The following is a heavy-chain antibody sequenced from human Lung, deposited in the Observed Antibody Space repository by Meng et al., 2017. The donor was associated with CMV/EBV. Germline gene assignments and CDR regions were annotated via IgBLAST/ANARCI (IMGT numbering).Heavy chain of an antibody. V-gene: IGHV3-20*04. CDR3: ARREYNSVDDY. CDR2: INWNGGST. J-gene: IGHJ4*02. D-gene: IGHD5/OR15-5a*01. Sequence: GESLKISCAASGFTFDDYGMSWVRQAPGKGLEWVSGINWNGGSTGYADSVKGRFTISRDNAKNSLYLQMHSLRAEDTALYYCARREYNSVDDYWGQGTLVTVSS. CDR1: GFTFDDYG.